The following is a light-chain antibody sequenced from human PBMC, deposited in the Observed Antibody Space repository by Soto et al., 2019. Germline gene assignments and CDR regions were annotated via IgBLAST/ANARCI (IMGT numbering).Light chain of an antibody. J-gene: IGKJ4*01. CDR1: QSVSNN. V-gene: IGKV3D-15*01. Sequence: ENVLTLSPGTLSLSQGERATLSCRASQSVSNNYLAWYQQKPGQAPRLLIFGASYRATGIPARFSGSGSGTEFNLTISSLQSEDFAVYYCQQYNNWPLTFGGGTKVDIK. CDR3: QQYNNWPLT. CDR2: GAS.